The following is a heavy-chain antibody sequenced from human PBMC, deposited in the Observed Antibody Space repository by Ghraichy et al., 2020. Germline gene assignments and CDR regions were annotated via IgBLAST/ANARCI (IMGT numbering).Heavy chain of an antibody. CDR2: IYSGGST. CDR3: ARSKWERDAFDI. Sequence: GSLRLSCAASEFTVSTNYMSWVRQAPGKGLEWVSVIYSGGSTYYADSVKGRFTISRDNSKNTLYLQMNSLRTEDTAVYYCARSKWERDAFDIWGQGTMVTVSS. V-gene: IGHV3-53*01. J-gene: IGHJ3*02. D-gene: IGHD1-26*01. CDR1: EFTVSTNY.